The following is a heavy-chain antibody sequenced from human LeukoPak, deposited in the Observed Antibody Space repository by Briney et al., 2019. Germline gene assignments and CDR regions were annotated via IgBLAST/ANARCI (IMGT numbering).Heavy chain of an antibody. CDR1: GGTFSSYA. CDR2: IIPIFGIA. V-gene: IGHV1-69*04. J-gene: IGHJ6*02. D-gene: IGHD2-2*01. Sequence: ASVKVSCNASGGTFSSYAISWVRQSPGHGLEWMGRIIPIFGIANYAQKFQGRVTITADKSTSTAYMELSSLRSEDTAVYIGARELVGHPCSSTSCYYYYYYYGMDVWGQGTTVTVSS. CDR3: ARELVGHPCSSTSCYYYYYYYGMDV.